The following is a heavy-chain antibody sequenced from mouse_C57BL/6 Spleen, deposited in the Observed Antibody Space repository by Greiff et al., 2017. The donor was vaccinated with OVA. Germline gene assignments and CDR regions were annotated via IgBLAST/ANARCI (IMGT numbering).Heavy chain of an antibody. CDR1: GFNIKDYD. J-gene: IGHJ4*01. CDR2: IDPEDGET. Sequence: VQLQQSGAELVKPGASVKLSCTASGFNIKDYDMHWVKQRTEQGLEWIGRIDPEDGETKYAAKFQGKATITADTSSNTAYLQLSSLTSEDTDVYYCASYTSYYYAMDYWGQGTSVTVSS. D-gene: IGHD2-12*01. V-gene: IGHV14-2*01. CDR3: ASYTSYYYAMDY.